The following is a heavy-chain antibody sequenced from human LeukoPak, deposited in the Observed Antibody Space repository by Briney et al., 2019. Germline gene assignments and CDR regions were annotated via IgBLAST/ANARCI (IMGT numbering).Heavy chain of an antibody. D-gene: IGHD2-15*01. CDR1: GGSFSGYY. J-gene: IGHJ4*02. CDR3: ARASRGHLYYFDY. Sequence: SETVSLTCAVYGGSFSGYYWSWIRQPPGKGLEWIGEINHSGSTNYNPSLKSRVTISVDTSKNQFSLKLSSVTAADTAVYYCARASRGHLYYFDYWGQGTLVTVSS. CDR2: INHSGST. V-gene: IGHV4-34*01.